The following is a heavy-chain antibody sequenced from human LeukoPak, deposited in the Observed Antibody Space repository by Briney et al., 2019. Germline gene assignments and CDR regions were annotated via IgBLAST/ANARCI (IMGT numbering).Heavy chain of an antibody. CDR1: GGSFSGYY. CDR3: ARFPSYGESDY. D-gene: IGHD4-17*01. V-gene: IGHV4-34*01. Sequence: SETLSLTCAVYGGSFSGYYWSWIRQPPGKGLEWIGEINHSGSTNYNPSLKSRVTISVDTSKNQLSLKLSSVTAADTAVYYCARFPSYGESDYWGQGTLVTVSS. CDR2: INHSGST. J-gene: IGHJ4*02.